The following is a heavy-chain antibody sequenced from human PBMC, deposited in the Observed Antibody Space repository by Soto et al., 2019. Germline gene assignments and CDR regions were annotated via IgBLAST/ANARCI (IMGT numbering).Heavy chain of an antibody. CDR2: ISGSGGST. D-gene: IGHD3-22*01. V-gene: IGHV3-23*01. CDR1: GFTFSSYA. CDR3: AKSGEDSSGYGYYYYGMDV. J-gene: IGHJ6*02. Sequence: EVQLLESGGGLVQPGGSLRLSCAASGFTFSSYAMSWVRQAPGKGLEWVSAISGSGGSTYYADSVKGRFTISRDNSKNTLYLQMNSLRAEDTAVYYCAKSGEDSSGYGYYYYGMDVWGQGTTVTVSS.